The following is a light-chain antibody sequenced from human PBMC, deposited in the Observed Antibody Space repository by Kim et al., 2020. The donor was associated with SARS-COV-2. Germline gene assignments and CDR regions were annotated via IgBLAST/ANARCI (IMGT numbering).Light chain of an antibody. CDR2: GAS. V-gene: IGKV3-20*01. J-gene: IGKJ4*01. CDR3: QQYGSSPPRLT. Sequence: GERATLSCRASQGVSSSDLAWYQQEPGQAPRLLIYGASSRATGIPDRFSGSGSGTDFTLTISRLEPEDFAVYYCQQYGSSPPRLTFGGGTKVDI. CDR1: QGVSSSD.